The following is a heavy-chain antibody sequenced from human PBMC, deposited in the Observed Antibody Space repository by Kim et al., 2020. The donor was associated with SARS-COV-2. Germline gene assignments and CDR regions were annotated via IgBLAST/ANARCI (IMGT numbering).Heavy chain of an antibody. J-gene: IGHJ4*02. CDR2: T. V-gene: IGHV1-24*01. CDR3: ATAPQWDDFDY. Sequence: TIYEKKFQGRVTRTEDTSTDTAYMELSSLRSEDTAVYYCATAPQWDDFDYWGQGTLVTVSS. D-gene: IGHD1-26*01.